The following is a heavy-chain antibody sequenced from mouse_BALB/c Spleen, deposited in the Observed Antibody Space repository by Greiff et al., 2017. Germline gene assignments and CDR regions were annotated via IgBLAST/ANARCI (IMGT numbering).Heavy chain of an antibody. CDR2: IYPYNGGT. CDR3: ARIHRAMDY. V-gene: IGHV1S29*02. Sequence: EVKLVESGPELVKPGASVKISCKASGYTFTDYNMHWVKQSHGKSLEWIGYIYPYNGGTGYNQKFKSKATLTVDNSSSTAYMELRSLTSEDSAVYYCARIHRAMDYWGQGTSVTVSS. CDR1: GYTFTDYN. J-gene: IGHJ4*01.